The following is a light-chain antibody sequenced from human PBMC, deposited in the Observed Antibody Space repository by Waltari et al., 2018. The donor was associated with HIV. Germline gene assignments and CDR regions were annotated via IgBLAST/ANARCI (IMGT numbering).Light chain of an antibody. Sequence: QSALTQPASVSGSPGQSITISSTGTSSNIVDNNYVSWYQQHPGKAPKLIIYDVTKRPSGVSNRFSGSKSGNTASLTISGLQAEDEADYHCCSYAGSESSEVFGGGTKLTVL. J-gene: IGLJ2*01. CDR2: DVT. V-gene: IGLV2-23*02. CDR3: CSYAGSESSEV. CDR1: SSNIVDNNY.